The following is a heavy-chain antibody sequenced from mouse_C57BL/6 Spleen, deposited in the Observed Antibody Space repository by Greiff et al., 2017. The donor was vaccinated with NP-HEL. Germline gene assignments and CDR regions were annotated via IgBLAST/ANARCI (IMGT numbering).Heavy chain of an antibody. CDR1: GYTFTNYW. D-gene: IGHD1-1*01. CDR2: IYPGGGYT. V-gene: IGHV1-63*01. J-gene: IGHJ3*01. Sequence: QVQLKESGAELVRPGTSVKMSCKASGYTFTNYWIGWAKQRPGHGLEWIGDIYPGGGYTNYNEKFKGKATLTADKSSSTAYMQFSSLTSEDSAIYYCARGGGSSPAWFAYWGQGTLVTVSA. CDR3: ARGGGSSPAWFAY.